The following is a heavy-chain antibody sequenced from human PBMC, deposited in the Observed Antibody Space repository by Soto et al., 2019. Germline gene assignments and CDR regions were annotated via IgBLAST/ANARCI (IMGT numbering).Heavy chain of an antibody. Sequence: GGSLRLSCAASGFTFDDYGMSWVRQAPGKGLEWVSGINWNGGSTGYADSVKGRFTISRDNAKNSLYLQMNSLRAEDTALYHCARNFYGSGSYAQLYFDYWGQGTLVTVSS. D-gene: IGHD3-10*01. V-gene: IGHV3-20*01. J-gene: IGHJ4*02. CDR2: INWNGGST. CDR1: GFTFDDYG. CDR3: ARNFYGSGSYAQLYFDY.